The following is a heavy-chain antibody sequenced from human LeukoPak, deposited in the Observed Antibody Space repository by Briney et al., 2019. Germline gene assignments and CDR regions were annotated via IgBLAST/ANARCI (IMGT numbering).Heavy chain of an antibody. Sequence: SEILSLTCTVSGGSISSYYWSWIRQPPGKGLEWIGYIYFRWSTNYNPSLKSRVTTSVDTSKNQFSLKLSSVTAADTAVYYCARLGYCSGGSCPYYYYNMDVWGKGTTVTVSS. CDR2: IYFRWST. D-gene: IGHD2-15*01. CDR1: GGSISSYY. J-gene: IGHJ6*03. V-gene: IGHV4-59*08. CDR3: ARLGYCSGGSCPYYYYNMDV.